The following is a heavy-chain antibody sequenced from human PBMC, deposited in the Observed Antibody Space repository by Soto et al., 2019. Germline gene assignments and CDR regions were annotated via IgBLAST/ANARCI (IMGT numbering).Heavy chain of an antibody. J-gene: IGHJ4*02. V-gene: IGHV1-69*01. CDR1: GGTFSSYA. CDR3: ARRTFGGVIAFDY. CDR2: IIPIFGTA. D-gene: IGHD3-16*02. Sequence: QVQLVQSGAEVKKPGSSVKVSCKASGGTFSSYAISWVRQAPGQGLEWMGGIIPIFGTANYAQEFQGRVTITADESTSTAYMELSSLISEDTAVYYCARRTFGGVIAFDYWGQGTLVTVSS.